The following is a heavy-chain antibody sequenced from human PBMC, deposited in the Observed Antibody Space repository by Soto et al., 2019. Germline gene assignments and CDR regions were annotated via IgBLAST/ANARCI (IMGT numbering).Heavy chain of an antibody. D-gene: IGHD3-16*01. V-gene: IGHV4-61*05. CDR3: HYGYYYGMDV. J-gene: IGHJ6*02. Sequence: ASETLSLTCDVSGDTISTGGYTWAWIRQPPGKALEWIGYTYYSGNPNYNPSLKSRVTISVDTSKNQFSLKLSSVTAADTAVYYCHYGYYYGMDVWGQGTTVTVSS. CDR2: TYYSGNP. CDR1: GDTISTGGYT.